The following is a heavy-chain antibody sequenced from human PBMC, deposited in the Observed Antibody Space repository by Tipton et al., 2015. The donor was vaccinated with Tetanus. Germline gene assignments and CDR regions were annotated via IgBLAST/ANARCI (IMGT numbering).Heavy chain of an antibody. CDR1: GGSIRSDIYS. Sequence: TLSLTCTVSGGSIRSDIYSWNWIRQPPGKGLEWIGEIYHSGTTNYNPSLKSRVTMSVDNSKNQFSLKLNSVTAADTAVYYCARESITIFGVVSIDYWGQGTLVTVSS. CDR3: ARESITIFGVVSIDY. J-gene: IGHJ4*02. CDR2: IYHSGTT. V-gene: IGHV4-30-2*01. D-gene: IGHD3-3*01.